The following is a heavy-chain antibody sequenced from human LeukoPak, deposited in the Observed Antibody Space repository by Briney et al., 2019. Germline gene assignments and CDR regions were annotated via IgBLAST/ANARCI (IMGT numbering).Heavy chain of an antibody. Sequence: PGGSLRLSCAASGFTVSSNYMSWVRHAPGKGLEWVSAISDPGNTYPADSVQGRFTISRDSSKNTMFLQKNRLRPEDAAVYYCAKAPVTPCRGAFCYPFDYWGLGTLVTVSS. V-gene: IGHV3-53*01. CDR3: AKAPVTPCRGAFCYPFDY. CDR2: ISDPGNT. D-gene: IGHD2-15*01. J-gene: IGHJ4*02. CDR1: GFTVSSNY.